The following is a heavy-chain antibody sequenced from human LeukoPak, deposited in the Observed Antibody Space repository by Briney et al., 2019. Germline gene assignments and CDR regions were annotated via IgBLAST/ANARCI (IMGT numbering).Heavy chain of an antibody. CDR3: AKDYEEEPTPSFDY. CDR1: GFTFSSYA. J-gene: IGHJ4*02. CDR2: ISGSGGSS. Sequence: PGGSLRLSCAASGFTFSSYAMSWVRQAPGKGLEWVSGISGSGGSSYYADSVKGRFTISRDNSKNTLYLQMKSLRAEDTAVYYCAKDYEEEPTPSFDYWGQGTLVTVSS. V-gene: IGHV3-23*01. D-gene: IGHD3-3*01.